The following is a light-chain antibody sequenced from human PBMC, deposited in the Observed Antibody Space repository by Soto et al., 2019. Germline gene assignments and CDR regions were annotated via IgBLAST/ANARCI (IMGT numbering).Light chain of an antibody. V-gene: IGKV1-6*01. CDR3: LQDYNYPWT. CDR2: DTS. Sequence: AIQMTQSPSSLSASVGDRVTITCRASQGIGNDLGWYQQKPGKAPNLLIYDTSNLQSGVPSRFSGSGSGTDFTLTISSLQPEDSATYYCLQDYNYPWTFGQGTQVEIK. J-gene: IGKJ1*01. CDR1: QGIGND.